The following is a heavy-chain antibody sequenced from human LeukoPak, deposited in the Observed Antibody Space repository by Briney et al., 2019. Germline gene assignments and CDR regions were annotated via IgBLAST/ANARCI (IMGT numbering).Heavy chain of an antibody. J-gene: IGHJ4*02. D-gene: IGHD3-22*01. V-gene: IGHV3-74*01. CDR3: AREGDYDSSGYYYFDY. CDR1: GFTFSSYW. CDR2: INSDGSTT. Sequence: GGSLRLSCVVSGFTFSSYWMHWVRQAPGEGPVWVSRINSDGSTTTYADSVKGRFTISRDNSKNTLYLQMNSLRAEDTAVYYCAREGDYDSSGYYYFDYWGQGTLVTVSS.